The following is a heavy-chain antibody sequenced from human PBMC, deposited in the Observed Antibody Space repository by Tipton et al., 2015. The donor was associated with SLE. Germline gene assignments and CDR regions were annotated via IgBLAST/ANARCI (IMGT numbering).Heavy chain of an antibody. D-gene: IGHD2-15*01. J-gene: IGHJ2*01. CDR1: GGSISGYY. CDR3: ARDRYCGAGSCFDWYFDL. Sequence: LSCTVSGGSISGYYWSWVRQPPGQGLEWIGYIHYRGSTNYNPSLKSRVTISLDTSENQFSLKLSSVTAADTAVYYCARDRYCGAGSCFDWYFDLWGRGTLVTVSS. CDR2: IHYRGST. V-gene: IGHV4-59*01.